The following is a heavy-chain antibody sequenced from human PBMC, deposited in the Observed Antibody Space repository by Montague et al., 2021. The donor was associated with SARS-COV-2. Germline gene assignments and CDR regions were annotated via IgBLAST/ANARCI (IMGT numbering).Heavy chain of an antibody. CDR1: GFTFGSYA. J-gene: IGHJ6*02. CDR3: ARVLGGYYGMDV. Sequence: SLRLSCAASGFTFGSYAMHWVRQAPGKGLEWVAVISYDGSNKYYADSVKGRFTISRDNSKNTLYLQMNSLRAEDTAVYYCARVLGGYYGMDVWGQGTTVTGSS. CDR2: ISYDGSNK. D-gene: IGHD2/OR15-2a*01. V-gene: IGHV3-30-3*01.